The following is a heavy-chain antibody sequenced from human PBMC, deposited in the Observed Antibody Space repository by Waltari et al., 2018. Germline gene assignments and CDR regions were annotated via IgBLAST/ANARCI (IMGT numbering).Heavy chain of an antibody. Sequence: QVQLVQSGAEVKKPGASVKVSGKASGYTFTNSDINWVRQAPGQGLEWMGGMNPDSGNTGYTEEFQGRVTMTKNNSINTAYMELNSLRSDDTAVYYCVRGTSRSRFFDYWGQGSLVVVSS. V-gene: IGHV1-8*01. CDR2: MNPDSGNT. CDR1: GYTFTNSD. J-gene: IGHJ4*02. CDR3: VRGTSRSRFFDY. D-gene: IGHD3-10*01.